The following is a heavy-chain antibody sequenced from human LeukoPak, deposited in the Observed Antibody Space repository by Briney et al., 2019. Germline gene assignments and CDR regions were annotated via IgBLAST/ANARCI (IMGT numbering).Heavy chain of an antibody. CDR3: ARDRVEMATMTFDY. CDR1: GGSISSGSYY. Sequence: SETLSLTCTVSGGSISSGSYYWSWIRQPAGKGLEWIGRIYTSGSTNYNPSLKSRVTISVDTSKNQFSLKLSSVTAADTAVYYCARDRVEMATMTFDYWGQGTLVTVPS. D-gene: IGHD5-24*01. J-gene: IGHJ4*02. V-gene: IGHV4-61*02. CDR2: IYTSGST.